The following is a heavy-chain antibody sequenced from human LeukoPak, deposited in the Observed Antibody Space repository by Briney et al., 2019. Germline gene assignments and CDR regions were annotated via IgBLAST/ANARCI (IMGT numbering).Heavy chain of an antibody. Sequence: GASVKVSCKASGGTFSSYAISWVRQAPGQGLEWMGGIIPIFGTANYAQKFQGRVTMTRDTSTSTVYMELSSLRSEDTAVYYCARDGGYCGTTSCYAFYWGHGTLVTVSS. J-gene: IGHJ4*01. D-gene: IGHD2-2*01. CDR3: ARDGGYCGTTSCYAFY. V-gene: IGHV1-69*05. CDR1: GGTFSSYA. CDR2: IIPIFGTA.